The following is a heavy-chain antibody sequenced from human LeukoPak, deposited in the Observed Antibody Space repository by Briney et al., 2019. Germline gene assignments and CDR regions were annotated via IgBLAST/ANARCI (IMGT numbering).Heavy chain of an antibody. CDR3: AKETPNTGGFDP. Sequence: ASVKVSCKASGHTFTTYYVHLVRQAPGQGLEWMGVINPSGDGTNYPQRFQGRVTLTRDTSTSTVYMELSSLRSEDTAIYYCAKETPNTGGFDPWGQGPLVTVSS. D-gene: IGHD1-14*01. J-gene: IGHJ5*02. V-gene: IGHV1-46*01. CDR2: INPSGDGT. CDR1: GHTFTTYY.